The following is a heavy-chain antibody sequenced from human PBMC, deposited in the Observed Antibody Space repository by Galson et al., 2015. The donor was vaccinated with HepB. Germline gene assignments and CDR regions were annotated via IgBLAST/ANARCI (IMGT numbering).Heavy chain of an antibody. D-gene: IGHD3-3*01. CDR3: ARWLAVPGSGDYAFDF. J-gene: IGHJ3*01. CDR1: GFTFTGYY. CDR2: INPNSGGI. Sequence: SVKVSCKASGFTFTGYYMHWVRQAPGQGLEWVGWINPNSGGINYAQTFQGRVTITRDTSNNSAYLELSRLRSDDTAVYYCARWLAVPGSGDYAFDFWGQGTMVTVSS. V-gene: IGHV1-2*02.